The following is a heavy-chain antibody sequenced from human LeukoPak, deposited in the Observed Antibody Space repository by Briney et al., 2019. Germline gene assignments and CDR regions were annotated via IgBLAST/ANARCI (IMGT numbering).Heavy chain of an antibody. D-gene: IGHD6-25*01. V-gene: IGHV4-61*05. CDR1: GGSISSTNYF. CDR3: ARGRYSSEGY. J-gene: IGHJ4*02. CDR2: IYYSGST. Sequence: SETLSLTCTVSGGSISSTNYFWGWIRQPPGKGLEWIGYIYYSGSTNYNPSLKSRVTISVDTSKNQFSLKLSSVTAADTAVYYCARGRYSSEGYWGQGTLVTVSS.